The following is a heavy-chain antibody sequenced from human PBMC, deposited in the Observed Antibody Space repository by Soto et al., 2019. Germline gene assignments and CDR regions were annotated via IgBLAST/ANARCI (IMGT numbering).Heavy chain of an antibody. CDR2: IYYDGSNR. CDR3: ARAFCTNGVCYYFFDY. CDR1: GFTFGTYA. J-gene: IGHJ4*01. Sequence: GGSLRLSCAASGFTFGTYAMHWVSQAPGKGLEWVAVIYYDGSNRYYGDAVKGRFTISRDNSKSTLYLQMSSLRAEDTAVYYCARAFCTNGVCYYFFDYWGHGTLVTVSS. V-gene: IGHV3-33*01. D-gene: IGHD2-8*01.